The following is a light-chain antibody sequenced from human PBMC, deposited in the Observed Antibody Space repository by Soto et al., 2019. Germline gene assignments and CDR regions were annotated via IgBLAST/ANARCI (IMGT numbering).Light chain of an antibody. Sequence: QSALTQPRSVSGSPGQSVTISCTGTSSDVGRYDYVSWYQQYPGEAPKLIIYDVSKRPSGVPDRFSGSKSGNTASLTISGLQAEDEADYYCCSYAGSYTGVFGTGTKLTVL. CDR3: CSYAGSYTGV. CDR1: SSDVGRYDY. CDR2: DVS. J-gene: IGLJ1*01. V-gene: IGLV2-11*01.